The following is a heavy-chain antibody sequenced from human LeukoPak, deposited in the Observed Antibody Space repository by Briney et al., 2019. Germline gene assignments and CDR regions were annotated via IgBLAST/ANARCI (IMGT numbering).Heavy chain of an antibody. D-gene: IGHD2-15*01. CDR2: INHSGST. J-gene: IGHJ4*02. CDR1: GGSFSGYY. Sequence: SETLSLTCAVYGGSFSGYYWSWIRQPPGKGLEWIGEINHSGSTNYNPSLKSRVTISVDTSKNQFSLHLSSVTAADTAVYYCARGGDGHAKGRWWLDIWGQGTLVTVSS. CDR3: ARGGDGHAKGRWWLDI. V-gene: IGHV4-34*01.